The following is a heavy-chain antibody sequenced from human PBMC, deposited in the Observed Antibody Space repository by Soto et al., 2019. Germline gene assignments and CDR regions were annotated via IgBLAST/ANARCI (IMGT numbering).Heavy chain of an antibody. Sequence: PSLLHCLPYTVSDSNIISRGDHWSRKKQPPGRGLEWIGSLYYNVGTYYNPSLKSRVTISADTSANQFSLMVNSVTAADTAIDYCARLPSRHWVDVWGKGTTVTGSS. CDR3: ARLPSRHWVDV. D-gene: IGHD3-16*01. CDR1: DSNIISRGDH. J-gene: IGHJ6*04. V-gene: IGHV4-39*01. CDR2: LYYNVGT.